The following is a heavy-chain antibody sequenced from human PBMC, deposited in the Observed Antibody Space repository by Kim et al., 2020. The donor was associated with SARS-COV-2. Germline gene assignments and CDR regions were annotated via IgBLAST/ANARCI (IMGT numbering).Heavy chain of an antibody. Sequence: ASVKVSCKASGYIFTNYDIHWVRQAPGKRLEWMGSINAGNDHTKYSQKFQGRVTFTRDTSASTVYMELTGLRSEDTAVYYCARGWFGKNYFDFWGQGTQVTVSP. V-gene: IGHV1-3*01. CDR3: ARGWFGKNYFDF. J-gene: IGHJ4*02. D-gene: IGHD3-10*01. CDR2: INAGNDHT. CDR1: GYIFTNYD.